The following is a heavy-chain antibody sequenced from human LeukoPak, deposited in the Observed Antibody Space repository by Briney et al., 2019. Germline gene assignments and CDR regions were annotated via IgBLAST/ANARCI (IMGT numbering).Heavy chain of an antibody. J-gene: IGHJ6*03. D-gene: IGHD6-13*01. CDR3: ARGRRRQQLVQRSHYYYYYMDV. Sequence: SGTLSLTCAVYGGSFSGYYWSWIRQPPGKGLEWIGEINHSGSTNYNPSLKSRVTISVDTSKNQFSLKLSSVTAADTAVYYCARGRRRQQLVQRSHYYYYYMDVWGKGTTVTVSS. V-gene: IGHV4-34*01. CDR1: GGSFSGYY. CDR2: INHSGST.